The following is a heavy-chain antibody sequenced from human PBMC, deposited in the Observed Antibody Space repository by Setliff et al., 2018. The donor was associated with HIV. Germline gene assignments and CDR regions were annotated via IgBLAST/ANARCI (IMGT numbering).Heavy chain of an antibody. J-gene: IGHJ3*01. Sequence: GASVKVSCKAAGYNFLSYGFSWVRQAPGQGFQWMGWISAYKGNTIYAQNLQGRVTMTTDTSTSTVYMELRSLTSDDMAVYYCAKADCTSSSCYSPFNAWGPGTMVTVSS. CDR1: GYNFLSYG. CDR3: AKADCTSSSCYSPFNA. V-gene: IGHV1-18*03. D-gene: IGHD3-22*01. CDR2: ISAYKGNT.